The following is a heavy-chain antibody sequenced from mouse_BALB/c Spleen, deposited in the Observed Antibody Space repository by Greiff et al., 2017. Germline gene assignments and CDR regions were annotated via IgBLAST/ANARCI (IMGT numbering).Heavy chain of an antibody. CDR2: ISTYYGNT. CDR1: GYTFTDYA. CDR3: ARSPFMITFDY. J-gene: IGHJ2*01. V-gene: IGHV1-67*01. Sequence: VQLQQSRPELVRPGVSVKISCKGSGYTFTDYAMHWVKQSHAKSLEWIGVISTYYGNTNYNQKFKGKATMTVDKSSSTAYMELARLTSEDSAIYYCARSPFMITFDYWGQGTTLTVSS. D-gene: IGHD2-4*01.